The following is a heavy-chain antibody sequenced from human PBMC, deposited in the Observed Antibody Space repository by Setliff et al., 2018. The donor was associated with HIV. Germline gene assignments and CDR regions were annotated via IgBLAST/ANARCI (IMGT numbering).Heavy chain of an antibody. V-gene: IGHV1-69*10. D-gene: IGHD4-17*01. Sequence: SVKVSCKASGGTFNNYAISWVRQAPGQGLEWMGGIIPILGTTNYAQKIQGRVTLTRDTSLNTFYMELTNLRSEDTAVYYCARGGPPNDYSYYFDSWGQGTLVTVSS. J-gene: IGHJ4*02. CDR2: IIPILGTT. CDR1: GGTFNNYA. CDR3: ARGGPPNDYSYYFDS.